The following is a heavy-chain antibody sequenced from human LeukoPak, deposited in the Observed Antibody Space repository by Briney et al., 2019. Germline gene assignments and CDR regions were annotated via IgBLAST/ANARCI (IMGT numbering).Heavy chain of an antibody. CDR3: AHEDY. J-gene: IGHJ4*02. V-gene: IGHV3-9*01. CDR1: GFTFSSYA. CDR2: ISWNSGSI. Sequence: GGSLRLSCAASGFTFSSYAMSWVRQAPGKGLEWVSGISWNSGSIGYADSVKGRFTISRDNAKNSLYLQMNSLRAEDTALYYCAHEDYWGQGTLVTVSS.